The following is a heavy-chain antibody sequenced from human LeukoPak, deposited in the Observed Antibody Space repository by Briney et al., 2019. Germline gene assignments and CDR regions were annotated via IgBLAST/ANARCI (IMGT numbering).Heavy chain of an antibody. J-gene: IGHJ6*02. CDR1: GYTFTSYD. Sequence: ASVKVSCKASGYTFTSYDINWVRQATGQGLEWMGWMNPNSGNTGYAQEFQGRVTMTRNTSISTAYMELSSLRSEDTAVYYCARDGDYNYYYGMDVWGQGTTVTVSS. V-gene: IGHV1-8*01. CDR3: ARDGDYNYYYGMDV. D-gene: IGHD4-17*01. CDR2: MNPNSGNT.